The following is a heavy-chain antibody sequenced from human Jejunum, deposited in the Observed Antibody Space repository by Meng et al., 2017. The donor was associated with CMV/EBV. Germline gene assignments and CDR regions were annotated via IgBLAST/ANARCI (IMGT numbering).Heavy chain of an antibody. CDR1: GYTFTSYD. CDR2: MNPNRGTT. CDR3: ATGVADFEY. Sequence: QVQLVQSGAEVKKPGVSVKVSCKASGYTFTSYDIIWVRQGTGQGLEWMGWMNPNRGTTGYVQKFQGRVTMTRNISKSTAYMDLSSLRSEDTAVYYCATGVADFEYWGQGTLVTVSS. J-gene: IGHJ4*02. V-gene: IGHV1-8*01. D-gene: IGHD6-19*01.